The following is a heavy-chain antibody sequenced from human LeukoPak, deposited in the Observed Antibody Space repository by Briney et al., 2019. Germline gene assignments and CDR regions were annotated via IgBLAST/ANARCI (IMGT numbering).Heavy chain of an antibody. V-gene: IGHV4-39*05. CDR3: ATHLGKLSFDAFDL. Sequence: SETPSLTCTVSGGSISNSSFYWGWIRQPPGKGLEWIGSIYYTGSTYYNPSLKSRVAIYEDTSKNQFSLKLSSVTAADTALYYCATHLGKLSFDAFDLWGQGTVVTVSP. D-gene: IGHD3-16*02. J-gene: IGHJ3*01. CDR2: IYYTGST. CDR1: GGSISNSSFY.